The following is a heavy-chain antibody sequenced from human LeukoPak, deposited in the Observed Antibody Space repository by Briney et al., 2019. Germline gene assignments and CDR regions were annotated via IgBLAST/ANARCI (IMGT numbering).Heavy chain of an antibody. Sequence: SETLSLTCTVSGYSISSGYYWGWIRQPPGKGLEWIGSIYHSGSTYYNPSLKSRVTISVDTSKNQFSLKLSSVTAADTAVYYCARSRSTTIFGVVIINWFDPWGQGTLVTVSS. CDR1: GYSISSGYY. CDR3: ARSRSTTIFGVVIINWFDP. D-gene: IGHD3-3*01. CDR2: IYHSGST. J-gene: IGHJ5*02. V-gene: IGHV4-38-2*02.